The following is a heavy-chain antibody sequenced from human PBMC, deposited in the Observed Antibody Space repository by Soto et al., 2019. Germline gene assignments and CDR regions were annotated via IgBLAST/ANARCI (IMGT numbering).Heavy chain of an antibody. CDR1: GYTFTSYA. J-gene: IGHJ4*02. Sequence: QVQLVQSGAEEKKPGASVKVSCKASGYTFTSYAMHWVRQAPGQRLEWMGWINAGNGNTKYSQKFQGRVTITRDTSASKAYMELSSLRSDDTAVYYCARGSGYYYWDDYWGQGTMVTVSS. V-gene: IGHV1-3*05. CDR2: INAGNGNT. D-gene: IGHD3-22*01. CDR3: ARGSGYYYWDDY.